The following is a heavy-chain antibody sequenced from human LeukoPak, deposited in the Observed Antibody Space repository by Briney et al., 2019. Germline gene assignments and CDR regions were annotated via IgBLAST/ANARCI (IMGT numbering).Heavy chain of an antibody. J-gene: IGHJ4*02. D-gene: IGHD6-6*01. CDR2: INSRGTST. V-gene: IGHV3-11*01. CDR1: GFTFSDYY. CDR3: ARDRTSSSLDY. Sequence: GGSLRLSCAASGFTFSDYYMTWIRQAPGKGLEWISFINSRGTSTYYADSVKGRFTISRDNAKNSLYLQMNRLRAEDTAVYYCARDRTSSSLDYWGQGTLVTVSS.